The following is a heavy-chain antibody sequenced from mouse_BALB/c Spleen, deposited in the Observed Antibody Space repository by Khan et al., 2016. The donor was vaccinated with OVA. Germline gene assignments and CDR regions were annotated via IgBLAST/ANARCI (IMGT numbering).Heavy chain of an antibody. CDR3: ARLAYYYDSEGFAY. Sequence: VQLKQSGGDLVKPGGSLKLSCAASGFTFSTYGMSWVRQTPDKRLEWVATTSTGGSYTYYPDSVKGRFTISRDNAKNTLYLQMSSLKSEDTAMFYCARLAYYYDSEGFAYWGQGTLVTVSA. D-gene: IGHD1-1*01. CDR1: GFTFSTYG. CDR2: TSTGGSYT. V-gene: IGHV5-6*01. J-gene: IGHJ3*01.